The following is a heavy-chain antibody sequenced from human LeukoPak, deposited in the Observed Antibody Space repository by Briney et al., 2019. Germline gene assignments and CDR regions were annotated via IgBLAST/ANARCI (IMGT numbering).Heavy chain of an antibody. J-gene: IGHJ4*02. CDR2: INHSGST. CDR1: GGSFSGYY. Sequence: SETLSLTCAVYGGSFSGYYWSWIRQPPGKGLEWIGEINHSGSTNYNPSLKSRVTISVDTSKNQFSLKLSSVTAADTAVYYCARESWTTPGYWGQGTLVTVSS. CDR3: ARESWTTPGY. D-gene: IGHD3/OR15-3a*01. V-gene: IGHV4-34*01.